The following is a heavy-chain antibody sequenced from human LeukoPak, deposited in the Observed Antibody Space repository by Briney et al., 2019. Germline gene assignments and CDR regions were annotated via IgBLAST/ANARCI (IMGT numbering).Heavy chain of an antibody. D-gene: IGHD3-3*01. CDR1: GFTFSSYA. Sequence: GGSLRLSCAASGFTFSSYAMHWVRQAPGKGLEWVAVISYDGSNKYYADSVKGRFTISRDNSKNTLYLQMNSLRAGDTAVYYCARDLGNYDFWSGYHYYYYGMDVWGQGTTVTVSS. V-gene: IGHV3-30-3*01. CDR2: ISYDGSNK. CDR3: ARDLGNYDFWSGYHYYYYGMDV. J-gene: IGHJ6*02.